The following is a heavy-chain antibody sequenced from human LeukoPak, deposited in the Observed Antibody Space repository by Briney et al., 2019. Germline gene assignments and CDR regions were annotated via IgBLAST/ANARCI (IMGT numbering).Heavy chain of an antibody. CDR1: GYTFTGYY. V-gene: IGHV1-2*06. Sequence: ASVKVSCKASGYTFTGYYMHWVRQAPGQGLEWMGRINPNSGGTNYAQKFQGRVTMTRDTSISTAYMELSRLRSDDTAVYYCARDRLSTNLHRRNYGMDVWGQGTTVTVSS. D-gene: IGHD3-16*01. CDR3: ARDRLSTNLHRRNYGMDV. CDR2: INPNSGGT. J-gene: IGHJ6*02.